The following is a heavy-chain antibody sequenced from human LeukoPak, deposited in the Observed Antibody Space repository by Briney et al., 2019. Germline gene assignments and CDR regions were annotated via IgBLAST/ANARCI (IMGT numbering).Heavy chain of an antibody. V-gene: IGHV3-9*01. D-gene: IGHD6-19*01. CDR3: AAVAGQDDY. CDR1: GFTFDDYA. Sequence: GGSLRLSCAASGFTFDDYAMHWVRQAPGKGLEWVSGISWNSGSIGYADSVKGRFTISRDNAKNSLYLQMNSLRAEDTALYYCAAVAGQDDYWGQGTLVTVSS. J-gene: IGHJ4*02. CDR2: ISWNSGSI.